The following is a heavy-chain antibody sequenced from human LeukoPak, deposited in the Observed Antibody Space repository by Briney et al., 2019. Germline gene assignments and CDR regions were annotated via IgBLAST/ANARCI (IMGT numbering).Heavy chain of an antibody. CDR1: GFTVSSNY. D-gene: IGHD6-13*01. CDR3: AKAAAGPPLLPDY. V-gene: IGHV3-66*01. J-gene: IGHJ4*02. Sequence: GGSLRLSCAASGFTVSSNYMSWVRQAPGKGLEWVSVIYSGGSTYYADSVKGRFTISRDNSKNTLYLQMNSLRAEDTAVYYRAKAAAGPPLLPDYWGQGTLVTVSS. CDR2: IYSGGST.